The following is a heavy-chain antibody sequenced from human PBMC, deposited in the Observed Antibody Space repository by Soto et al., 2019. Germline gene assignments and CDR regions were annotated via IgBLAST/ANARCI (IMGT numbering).Heavy chain of an antibody. D-gene: IGHD5-12*01. Sequence: APVKVSCKASGYTFTSYAISWVRQAPGQGLEWMGWISAYNGNTNYAQKLQGRVTMTTDTSTSTAYMELRSLRSDDTAVYYCARDEDWEVATIGEYWGKGTRVTV. CDR1: GYTFTSYA. V-gene: IGHV1-18*04. CDR2: ISAYNGNT. J-gene: IGHJ4*02. CDR3: ARDEDWEVATIGEY.